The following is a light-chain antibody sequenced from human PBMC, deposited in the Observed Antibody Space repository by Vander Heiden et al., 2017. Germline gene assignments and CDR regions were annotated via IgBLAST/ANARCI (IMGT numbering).Light chain of an antibody. CDR1: QAIGTH. V-gene: IGKV1-39*01. CDR2: DAS. J-gene: IGKJ1*01. CDR3: QQSFNSPRT. Sequence: DIQMPQSPSSLSASVGDRITITCRASQAIGTHVNWYHHKPGKVPKLLIHDASTLQFGVPSTFSGSGSGTEFTLTISSLQPEDFATYYCQQSFNSPRTFGQGTKVDIK.